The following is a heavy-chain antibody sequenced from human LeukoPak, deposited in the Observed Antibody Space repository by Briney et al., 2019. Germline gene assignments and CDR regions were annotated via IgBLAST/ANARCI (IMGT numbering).Heavy chain of an antibody. J-gene: IGHJ5*02. Sequence: SETLSLTCTVSGGSISSYYWSWIRQPPGKGLEWIGYIYYSGSTNHNPSLKSRVTISVDTSKNQFSLKLSSVTAADTAVYYCAREYDYVWGSYRSGFDPWGQGTLVTVSS. D-gene: IGHD3-16*02. V-gene: IGHV4-59*01. CDR1: GGSISSYY. CDR3: AREYDYVWGSYRSGFDP. CDR2: IYYSGST.